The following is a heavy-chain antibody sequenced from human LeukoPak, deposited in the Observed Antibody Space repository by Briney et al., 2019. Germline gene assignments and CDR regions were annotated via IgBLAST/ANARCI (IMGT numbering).Heavy chain of an antibody. CDR2: ISWNSGSI. CDR1: GFTFDDYA. J-gene: IGHJ4*02. V-gene: IGHV3-9*01. Sequence: PGGSLRLSCAASGFTFDDYAMHWVRQAPGKGLEWVSSISWNSGSIDYAHSVKGRFTISRDTAKNSLYLQMNSLRPEDTALYYCAKGTGRYWTFFDSWGQGTLVTVSS. D-gene: IGHD1-26*01. CDR3: AKGTGRYWTFFDS.